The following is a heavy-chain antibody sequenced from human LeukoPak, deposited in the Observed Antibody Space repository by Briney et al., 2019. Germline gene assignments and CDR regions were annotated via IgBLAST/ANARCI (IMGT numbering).Heavy chain of an antibody. D-gene: IGHD3-9*01. Sequence: TGGSLRLSCAASGFTFSSYGMHWVRQAPGKGLEWVAFIRYDGSNKYYADSVKGRFTISRDNSKNTLYLQMNSLRADDTAVYYCARDRPYYDILTGYYGDYYYYYMDVWGKGTTVTISS. CDR2: IRYDGSNK. V-gene: IGHV3-30*02. J-gene: IGHJ6*03. CDR3: ARDRPYYDILTGYYGDYYYYYMDV. CDR1: GFTFSSYG.